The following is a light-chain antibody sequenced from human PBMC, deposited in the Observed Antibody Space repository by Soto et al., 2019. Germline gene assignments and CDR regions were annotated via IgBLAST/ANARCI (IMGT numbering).Light chain of an antibody. CDR2: GAS. V-gene: IGKV3-15*01. J-gene: IGKJ4*02. CDR3: QQYSKWPLA. CDR1: QSVDSR. Sequence: VLTQSPATLSVSPGEGATLSCKASQSVDSRLAWYQQKPGQAPRLLIEGASSRGTDIPAGFSGSGSGTEFTLTITRLQSEDFAVYYCQQYSKWPLALGGGTRVEIK.